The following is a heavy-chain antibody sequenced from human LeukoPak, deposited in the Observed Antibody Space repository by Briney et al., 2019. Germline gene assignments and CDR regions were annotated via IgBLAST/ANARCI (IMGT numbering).Heavy chain of an antibody. D-gene: IGHD1-14*01. Sequence: PGGSLRLSCVASGFTFSSYEMNWARQAPGKGLEWVSYISSSGSTTHYADSAKGRFTIYRDNAKNSLYLQMNSLRGEDTAVYYCAAKEGTRSDFDYWGQGTLVTVAS. CDR3: AAKEGTRSDFDY. CDR1: GFTFSSYE. CDR2: ISSSGSTT. J-gene: IGHJ4*02. V-gene: IGHV3-48*03.